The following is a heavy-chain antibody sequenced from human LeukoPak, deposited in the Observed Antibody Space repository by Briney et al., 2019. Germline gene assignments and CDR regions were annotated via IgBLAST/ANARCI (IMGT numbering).Heavy chain of an antibody. CDR2: INPSGGST. CDR3: ARDHEWELMEDY. CDR1: GYTFTSYY. V-gene: IGHV1-46*01. Sequence: ASVKVSCKASGYTFTSYYMHWVRQAPGQGLEWMGIINPSGGSTSYAQKFQGRVTMTRDTSTSTVYMELSSLRFEDTAVYYCARDHEWELMEDYWGQGTLVTVSS. D-gene: IGHD1-26*01. J-gene: IGHJ4*02.